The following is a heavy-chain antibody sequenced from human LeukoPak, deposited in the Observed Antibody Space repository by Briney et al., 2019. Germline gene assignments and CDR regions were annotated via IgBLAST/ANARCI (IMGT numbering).Heavy chain of an antibody. D-gene: IGHD3-22*01. CDR1: GFTFSSYS. CDR3: ARDSYDSSGYYPDY. Sequence: GGSPRLSCAASGFTFSSYSMNWVRQAPGKGLEWVSSISSSSSYIYYADSVKGRFTISRDNAKNSLYLQMNSLRAEDTAVYYCARDSYDSSGYYPDYWGQGTLVTVSS. J-gene: IGHJ4*02. V-gene: IGHV3-21*01. CDR2: ISSSSSYI.